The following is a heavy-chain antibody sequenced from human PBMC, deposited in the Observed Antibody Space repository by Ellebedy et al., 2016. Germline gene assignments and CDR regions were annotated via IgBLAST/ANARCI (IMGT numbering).Heavy chain of an antibody. D-gene: IGHD5-24*01. J-gene: IGHJ4*02. CDR3: ARLERMAKVFDY. V-gene: IGHV4-59*08. CDR2: INDSGST. CDR1: GGSITADY. Sequence: SETLSLTCTVSGGSITADYWIWIRQPPGKGLEWIGSINDSGSTTYNPSLRSRVTMSLDTSMNQFSLKLNSVAAADTAVYYCARLERMAKVFDYWGQGTLVTVSS.